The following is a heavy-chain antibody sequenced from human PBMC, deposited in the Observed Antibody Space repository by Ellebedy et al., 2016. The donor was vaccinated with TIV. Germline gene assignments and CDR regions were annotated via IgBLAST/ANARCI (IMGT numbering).Heavy chain of an antibody. Sequence: GGSLRLXXAASGFTFSSYSMNWVRQAPGKGLEWVSSISSSSSYIYYADSVKGRFTISRDNAKNSLYLQMNSLRAEDTAVYYCARDQWELYDYWGQGTLVTVSS. D-gene: IGHD1-26*01. CDR1: GFTFSSYS. CDR2: ISSSSSYI. CDR3: ARDQWELYDY. J-gene: IGHJ4*02. V-gene: IGHV3-21*01.